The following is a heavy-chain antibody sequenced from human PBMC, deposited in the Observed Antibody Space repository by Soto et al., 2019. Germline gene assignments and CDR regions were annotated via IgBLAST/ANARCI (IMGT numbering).Heavy chain of an antibody. V-gene: IGHV1-69*02. CDR3: ARSYGSGYRAFDY. Sequence: QVQLVQSGAEVKRPGSSVKVSCKASGDTFNFYSINWVRQAPGVGLEWVGRVNPILRMSNYAQRFQGRATMTAAMSTSTDYMELRSLRSEDTAIYYCARSYGSGYRAFDYWGQGALVTVSS. CDR2: VNPILRMS. CDR1: GDTFNFYS. D-gene: IGHD3-10*01. J-gene: IGHJ4*02.